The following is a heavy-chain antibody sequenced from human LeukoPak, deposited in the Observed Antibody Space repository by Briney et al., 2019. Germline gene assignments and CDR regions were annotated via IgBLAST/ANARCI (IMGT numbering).Heavy chain of an antibody. CDR2: IKEDGSEI. CDR3: ARVRPGDADS. CDR1: GFIFNSFW. Sequence: PPGGSLRLSCAASGFIFNSFWMSWVRQAPGKGLEWVANIKEDGSEIYYVDSVKGRFTIARDNAKNSLYLQMNSLRAEDTAVYYCARVRPGDADSWGQGTLVSVSS. V-gene: IGHV3-7*01. D-gene: IGHD1-26*01. J-gene: IGHJ5*01.